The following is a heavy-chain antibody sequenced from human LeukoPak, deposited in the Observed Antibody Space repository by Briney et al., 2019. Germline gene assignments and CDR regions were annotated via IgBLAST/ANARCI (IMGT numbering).Heavy chain of an antibody. D-gene: IGHD6-13*01. CDR3: ARPGASSLGNWFAS. V-gene: IGHV1-3*04. Sequence: ASVKVSCKASGYTFTNHAMHWVRQAPGQGLEWMGWIDTANGNTKYLQKFQGRVTITRDTSARIVYMELSSLRFEDTALYYCARPGASSLGNWFASWGQGSLVTVSS. CDR2: IDTANGNT. J-gene: IGHJ5*01. CDR1: GYTFTNHA.